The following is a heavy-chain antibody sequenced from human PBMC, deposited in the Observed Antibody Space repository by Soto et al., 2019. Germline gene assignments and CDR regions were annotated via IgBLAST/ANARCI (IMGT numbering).Heavy chain of an antibody. V-gene: IGHV4-59*01. CDR1: GGSISSYF. Sequence: PSETLSLTCTVSGGSISSYFWSWIRQPPGKGLEWIGNIYYSGSTNYNPSLESRVTISVDTSKNQFSLKVNSVTAADTAVYYCARDRSEYDYGLGVWGQGTTVTVSS. J-gene: IGHJ6*02. CDR3: ARDRSEYDYGLGV. CDR2: IYYSGST.